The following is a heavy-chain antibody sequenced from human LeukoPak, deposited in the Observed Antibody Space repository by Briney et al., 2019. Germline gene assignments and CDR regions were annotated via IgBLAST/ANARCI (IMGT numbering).Heavy chain of an antibody. CDR2: ISSSGSTI. J-gene: IGHJ4*02. CDR1: GFTFSDYY. CDR3: ARGSYYDFWSGYYYYFDY. V-gene: IGHV3-11*01. Sequence: GGSLRLSCAASGFTFSDYYMSWIRQAPGKGLEWVSYISSSGSTIYYADSVKGRFTISRDNAKNSLYLQMNSLRAEDAAVYYCARGSYYDFWSGYYYYFDYWGQGTLVTVSS. D-gene: IGHD3-3*01.